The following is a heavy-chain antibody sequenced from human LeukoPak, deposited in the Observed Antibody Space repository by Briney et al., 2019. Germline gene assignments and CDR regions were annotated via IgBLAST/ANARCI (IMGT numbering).Heavy chain of an antibody. CDR3: AKVRLPGIAPAGTFDY. J-gene: IGHJ4*02. V-gene: IGHV3-30*18. CDR1: GFTFSSYG. CDR2: ISYDGSNK. D-gene: IGHD6-13*01. Sequence: PGGSLRLSCAASGFTFSSYGMHWVRQAPGKGLEWVAVISYDGSNKYYADSVKGRFTISRDNSKNTLYLQMNSLRAEDTAVYYCAKVRLPGIAPAGTFDYWGQGTLVTVSS.